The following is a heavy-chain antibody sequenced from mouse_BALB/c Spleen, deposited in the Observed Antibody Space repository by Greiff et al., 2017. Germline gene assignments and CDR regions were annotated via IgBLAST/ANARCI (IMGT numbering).Heavy chain of an antibody. V-gene: IGHV1S127*01. J-gene: IGHJ2*01. CDR3: TKYGNLYYFDY. Sequence: QVQLQQSGAELVKPGASVKMSCKASGYTFTSYWMHWVKQRPGQGLEWIGVIDPSDSYTSYNQKFKGKATLTVDTSSSTAYMQLSSLTSEDSAVYYCTKYGNLYYFDYWGQGTTLTVSS. CDR2: IDPSDSYT. CDR1: GYTFTSYW. D-gene: IGHD2-10*02.